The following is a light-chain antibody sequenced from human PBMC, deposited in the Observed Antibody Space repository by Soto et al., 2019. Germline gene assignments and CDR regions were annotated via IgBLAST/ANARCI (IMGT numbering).Light chain of an antibody. V-gene: IGKV1-39*01. Sequence: IPMTHSPSSLSASVGDRVTITCRASQSIGNFLNWYQQRPGKAPKLLIYAASSLESGVPSRFTARASGTEFTLTISSLQPEDSATYYCQQSYTTPPYSFGQGTRLEIK. CDR1: QSIGNF. CDR2: AAS. CDR3: QQSYTTPPYS. J-gene: IGKJ5*01.